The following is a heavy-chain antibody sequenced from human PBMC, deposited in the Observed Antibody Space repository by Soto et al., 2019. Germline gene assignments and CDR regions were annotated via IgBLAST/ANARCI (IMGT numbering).Heavy chain of an antibody. CDR3: AKALSRIVAAGIYYYYGMDV. J-gene: IGHJ6*02. V-gene: IGHV3-30*18. CDR2: ISYDGSNK. CDR1: GFTFSRYG. Sequence: GGSLRLSCAASGFTFSRYGMHWVRQAPGKGLEWVAVISYDGSNKYYADSVKGRFTISRENSKNTLYLQMNSLRAEDTAVYYCAKALSRIVAAGIYYYYGMDVWGQGTTVTVSS. D-gene: IGHD6-13*01.